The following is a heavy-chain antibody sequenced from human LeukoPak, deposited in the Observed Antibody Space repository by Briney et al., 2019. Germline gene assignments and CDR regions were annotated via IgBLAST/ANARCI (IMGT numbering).Heavy chain of an antibody. J-gene: IGHJ4*02. D-gene: IGHD3-10*01. CDR3: ARGAVRGEANFDY. V-gene: IGHV6-1*01. CDR1: GDSVSSNSAA. Sequence: SQTLSLTCAISGDSVSSNSAAWTWIRQSPSRGLEWLGRAYYRSKWYNDYAVSVRGRITITPDTSKNQFSLQLNSVIPEDTAVYYCARGAVRGEANFDYWGQGTPVTVSS. CDR2: AYYRSKWYN.